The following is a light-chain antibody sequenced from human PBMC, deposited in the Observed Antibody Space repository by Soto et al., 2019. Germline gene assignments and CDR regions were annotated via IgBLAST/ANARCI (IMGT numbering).Light chain of an antibody. CDR3: LQYNGYYRT. CDR1: QSISAW. J-gene: IGKJ1*01. Sequence: DIQMTQSPSTLSTSVGDRVTITCRASQSISAWLAWYQQKPGKAPKLLIYDASTLESGVPSRFSGSGSRTTFTLTISSLQSDDFATYYCLQYNGYYRTFGQGTKVDIK. V-gene: IGKV1-5*01. CDR2: DAS.